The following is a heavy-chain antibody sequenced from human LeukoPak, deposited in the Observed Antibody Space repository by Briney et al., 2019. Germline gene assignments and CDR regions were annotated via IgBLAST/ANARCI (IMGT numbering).Heavy chain of an antibody. V-gene: IGHV3-21*01. CDR2: ISSSGSYI. CDR3: TSYRAKYFQH. CDR1: GFTFSTYS. J-gene: IGHJ1*01. Sequence: GGSLRLSCAASGFTFSTYSMNWVRQAPGKGLEWVSSISSSGSYIYYADSVKGRFAISRDNAKNSLYLQMNSLRAEDTAVYYCTSYRAKYFQHWGQGTLVTVSS.